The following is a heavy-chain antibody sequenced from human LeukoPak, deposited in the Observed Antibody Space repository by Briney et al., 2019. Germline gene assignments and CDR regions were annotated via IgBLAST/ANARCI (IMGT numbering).Heavy chain of an antibody. CDR1: GFTFPRSV. CDR2: IVVGSGET. CDR3: ATDLGPHGDHDI. Sequence: ASVKVSCKASGFTFPRSVMQWVRQARGQRLEWIGWIVVGSGETNYAQKFQERVTITRDMSTSTAYMELSSLRSEDTAVYYCATDLGPHGDHDIWGQGTMVTVSS. J-gene: IGHJ3*02. V-gene: IGHV1-58*02. D-gene: IGHD7-27*01.